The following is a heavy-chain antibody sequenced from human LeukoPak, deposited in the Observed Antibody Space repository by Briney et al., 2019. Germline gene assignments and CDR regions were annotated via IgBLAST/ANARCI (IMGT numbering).Heavy chain of an antibody. CDR1: GFTFDDYA. J-gene: IGHJ5*02. CDR2: ISWNSGSI. D-gene: IGHD6-13*01. V-gene: IGHV3-9*01. CDR3: AKAYSSSWVNWFDP. Sequence: SLRLSCAASGFTFDDYAMHWVRQAPGKGLEWVSGISWNSGSIGYADSVKSRFTISRDNAKNSLYLQMNSLRAEDTALYYCAKAYSSSWVNWFDPWGQGTLVTVSS.